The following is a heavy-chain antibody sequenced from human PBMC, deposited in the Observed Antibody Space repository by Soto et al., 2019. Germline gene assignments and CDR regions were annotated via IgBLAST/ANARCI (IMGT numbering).Heavy chain of an antibody. V-gene: IGHV3-13*04. CDR3: ARGRGADFDY. CDR2: IGTAGDT. Sequence: EVQLVESGGGLVQPGGSLRLSCAASGFTLSSYDMHWVRQATGKGLEWVSGIGTAGDTYYPGSVKGRFTISRENAKTSLYLQMNSLRAGDTAVYYCARGRGADFDYWGQGTLVTVSS. J-gene: IGHJ4*02. CDR1: GFTLSSYD. D-gene: IGHD1-26*01.